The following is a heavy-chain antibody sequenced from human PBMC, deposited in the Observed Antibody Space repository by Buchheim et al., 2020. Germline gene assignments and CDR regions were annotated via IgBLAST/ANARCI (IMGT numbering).Heavy chain of an antibody. D-gene: IGHD3-22*01. J-gene: IGHJ4*02. Sequence: EVQLVESGGGLVQPGGSLRLSCAASGFTVSSNYMSWVRQAPGKGLEWVSVIYSGGSTYYADSVKGRFTISRDNSKNTLYLQMNSLRTEETAVYYCARGGSYDSSGYYYLDYWGQGSL. CDR2: IYSGGST. V-gene: IGHV3-66*01. CDR3: ARGGSYDSSGYYYLDY. CDR1: GFTVSSNY.